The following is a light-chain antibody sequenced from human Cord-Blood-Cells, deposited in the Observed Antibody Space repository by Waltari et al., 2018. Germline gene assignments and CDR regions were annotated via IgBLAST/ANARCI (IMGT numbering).Light chain of an antibody. CDR2: GAS. J-gene: IGKJ2*01. CDR3: QQYGSSPYT. V-gene: IGKV3-20*01. Sequence: EIVSTQSPGTLSLSPGERATLSCRASQSVSSSYLAWYQKKPGQAPRLLIYGASSRATGIPDRFSGSGSGTDFTLTISRLEPEDFAVYYCQQYGSSPYTFGQGTKLEIK. CDR1: QSVSSSY.